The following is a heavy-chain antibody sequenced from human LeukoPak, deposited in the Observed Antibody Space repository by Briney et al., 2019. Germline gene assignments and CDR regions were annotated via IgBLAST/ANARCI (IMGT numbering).Heavy chain of an antibody. CDR1: GSSISDYF. V-gene: IGHV4-59*12. CDR2: VYYIGKP. CDR3: ARRFRTGGDLHHDAYDV. D-gene: IGHD3-16*01. Sequence: SETLSLTCSVSGSSISDYFWGWIRQPPRKGLEWIGHVYYIGKPTCSPSLESRVSISVDTSKNQFSLELTSVTAADTAVYYCARRFRTGGDLHHDAYDVWGQGTVVTVSS. J-gene: IGHJ3*01.